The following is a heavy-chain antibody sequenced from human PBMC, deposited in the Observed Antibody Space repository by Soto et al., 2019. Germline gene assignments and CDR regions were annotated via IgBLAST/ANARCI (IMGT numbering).Heavy chain of an antibody. CDR1: GFTFSSYA. Sequence: GGSLRLSCAVSGFTFSSYAMSWVRQAPGKGLEWVSGISGSGASRYYADSVKGRFTISRDNSKNTLYLQMNSLRAEDTALYYCAKSLTGDYRSSFDSWGQGTLVTVSS. J-gene: IGHJ4*02. D-gene: IGHD4-17*01. CDR2: ISGSGASR. CDR3: AKSLTGDYRSSFDS. V-gene: IGHV3-23*01.